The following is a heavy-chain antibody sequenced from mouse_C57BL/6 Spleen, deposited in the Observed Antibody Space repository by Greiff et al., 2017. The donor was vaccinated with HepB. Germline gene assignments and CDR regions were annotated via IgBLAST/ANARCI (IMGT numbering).Heavy chain of an antibody. J-gene: IGHJ2*01. CDR1: GFSLTSYG. V-gene: IGHV2-2*01. D-gene: IGHD1-1*01. CDR3: ARTTNPYYGSSYGVYYFDY. Sequence: QVQLKESGPGLVQPSQSLSITCTVSGFSLTSYGVHWVRQSPGKGLEWLGVIWSGGSTDYNAAFISRLSISKDNSKSQVFFKMNSLQADDTAIYYCARTTNPYYGSSYGVYYFDYWGQGTTLTVSS. CDR2: IWSGGST.